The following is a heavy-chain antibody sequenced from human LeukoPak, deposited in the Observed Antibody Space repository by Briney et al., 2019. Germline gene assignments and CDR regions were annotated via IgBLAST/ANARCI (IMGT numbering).Heavy chain of an antibody. Sequence: PGGSLRLSCAASGFTFSNAWMSWVRQAPGKGLERVGRIKSKTDGGTTDYAAPVKGRFTISRDVSKNTLYPQMNSLKTEDTAVYYCTTESWGIAAVDYWGQGTLVTVSS. CDR1: GFTFSNAW. J-gene: IGHJ4*02. V-gene: IGHV3-15*01. CDR3: TTESWGIAAVDY. D-gene: IGHD6-13*01. CDR2: IKSKTDGGTT.